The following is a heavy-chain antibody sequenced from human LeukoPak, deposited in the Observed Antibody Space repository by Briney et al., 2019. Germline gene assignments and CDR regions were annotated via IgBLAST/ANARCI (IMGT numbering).Heavy chain of an antibody. V-gene: IGHV3-15*01. J-gene: IGHJ4*02. CDR1: VFPFIDVW. Sequence: GGSLRLSCAASVFPFIDVWMSWVRQAPRKGLEWVGRVKRKTEGRTAEEAPPEKDRYSLSRADSKNTLYLQINSLKTEHTAVYYCTTDWYYYDSSGYYPIFWGQGTLVTV. D-gene: IGHD3-22*01. CDR3: TTDWYYYDSSGYYPIF. CDR2: VKRKTEGRTA.